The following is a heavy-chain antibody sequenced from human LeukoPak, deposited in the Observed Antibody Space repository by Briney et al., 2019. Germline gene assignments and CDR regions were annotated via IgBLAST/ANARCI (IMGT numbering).Heavy chain of an antibody. D-gene: IGHD6-19*01. CDR3: ATLLSSGWPRLYYYYYMDV. CDR1: GLTFSSYW. Sequence: GGSLRLSCAASGLTFSSYWMSWVRQAPGKGLEWVANIKQDGSEKYYVDSVKGRFTISRDNAKNSLYLQMNSLRAEDTAVYYCATLLSSGWPRLYYYYYMDVWGKGTTVTVSS. CDR2: IKQDGSEK. V-gene: IGHV3-7*01. J-gene: IGHJ6*03.